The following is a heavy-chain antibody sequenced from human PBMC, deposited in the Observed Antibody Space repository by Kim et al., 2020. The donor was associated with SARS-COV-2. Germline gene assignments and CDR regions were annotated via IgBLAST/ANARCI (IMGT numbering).Heavy chain of an antibody. J-gene: IGHJ4*02. Sequence: ASVKVSCKASGYSFIDYYIHWVRQAPGQRLEWMGRINPSSGGTNYAQRFQDRVTMTRDTSISTAYMELSRLRSDDTAVYYCARVDGDYSTKRHDPQLYSFDNWGQGTLVTVSS. CDR2: INPSSGGT. CDR3: ARVDGDYSTKRHDPQLYSFDN. V-gene: IGHV1-2*06. D-gene: IGHD1-1*01. CDR1: GYSFIDYY.